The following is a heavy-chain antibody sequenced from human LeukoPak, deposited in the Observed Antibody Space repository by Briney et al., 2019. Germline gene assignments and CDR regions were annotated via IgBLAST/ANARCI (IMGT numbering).Heavy chain of an antibody. D-gene: IGHD1-26*01. CDR3: ARKSGLSVGATTALLSGFDP. CDR2: IYYSGST. CDR1: GGSISSSSYY. V-gene: IGHV4-39*01. J-gene: IGHJ5*02. Sequence: PSETLSLTCTVSGGSISSSSYYWGWIRQPPGKGLEWIGSIYYSGSTYYNPSLKSRVTISVDTSKNQFSLKLSSVTAADTAVYYCARKSGLSVGATTALLSGFDPWGQGTLVTVSS.